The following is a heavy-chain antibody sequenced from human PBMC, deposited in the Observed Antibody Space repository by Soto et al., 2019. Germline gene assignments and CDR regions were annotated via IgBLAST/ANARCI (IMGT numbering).Heavy chain of an antibody. CDR3: ARVSFGTTLGGYYYYYMDV. Sequence: SETLSLTCTVSGGSISSYYWSWIRQPPGKGLEWIGYIYYSGSTNYNPSLKSRVTISVDTSKNQFSLKLSSVTAADTAVYYCARVSFGTTLGGYYYYYMDVWGKGTTVTVSS. CDR2: IYYSGST. J-gene: IGHJ6*03. CDR1: GGSISSYY. V-gene: IGHV4-59*01. D-gene: IGHD4-17*01.